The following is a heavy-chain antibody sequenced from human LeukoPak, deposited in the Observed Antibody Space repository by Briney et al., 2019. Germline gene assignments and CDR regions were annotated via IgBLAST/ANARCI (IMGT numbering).Heavy chain of an antibody. V-gene: IGHV4-61*09. J-gene: IGHJ6*03. CDR2: IDTSGGT. D-gene: IGHD3-3*01. Sequence: PSETLSLTCTVSGGSISSGSDYWSWIRQPAGKGLEWIGHIDTSGGTNYNPSLKSRVTISVDTSKNQFSLELSSVTAADTAVYYCARGAATTYYDFWSGYSSYYYYYMDVWGKGTTVTVSS. CDR3: ARGAATTYYDFWSGYSSYYYYYMDV. CDR1: GGSISSGSDY.